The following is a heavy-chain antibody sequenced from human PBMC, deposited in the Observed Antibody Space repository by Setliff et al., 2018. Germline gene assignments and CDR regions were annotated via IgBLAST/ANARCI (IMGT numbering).Heavy chain of an antibody. Sequence: GGSLRLSCAASGFTFSSYSMNWVRQAPGKGLEWVSYISSSSSTIYYADSVKSRFTISRDNAKNSLYLQMNSLRAEDTAVYYCARASWGTDYYFDYWGQGTLVTVSS. CDR3: ARASWGTDYYFDY. D-gene: IGHD1-1*01. CDR1: GFTFSSYS. V-gene: IGHV3-48*01. CDR2: ISSSSSTI. J-gene: IGHJ4*02.